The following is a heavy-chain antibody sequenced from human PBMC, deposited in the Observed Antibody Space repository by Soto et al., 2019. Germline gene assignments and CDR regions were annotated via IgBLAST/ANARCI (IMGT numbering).Heavy chain of an antibody. V-gene: IGHV4-61*01. Sequence: QVQLQESGPGLVKPSETLSLTCTVSGGSVSRGSYYWSWIRQPPGKGLEWIGYIYYSGSTNYNPPLRSRVTISVNTSQNQFSVTLSSVTAADTAVYYSASGCPYFDYWGQGTLVTVSS. J-gene: IGHJ4*02. CDR1: GGSVSRGSYY. CDR2: IYYSGST. D-gene: IGHD2-8*01. CDR3: ASGCPYFDY.